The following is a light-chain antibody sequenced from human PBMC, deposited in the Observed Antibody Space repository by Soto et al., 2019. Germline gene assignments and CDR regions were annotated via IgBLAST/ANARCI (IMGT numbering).Light chain of an antibody. CDR1: QGISSY. CDR3: QQLGSYPIT. CDR2: AAS. J-gene: IGKJ5*01. Sequence: IQLTQSPSSLSASVGDRVTITCRASQGISSYLAWYQQEPGKAPKLLIYAASTLQSGVPSRFSGSGSGTDLTLTICSLQPEDFATYYCQQLGSYPITFGQGTRLEIK. V-gene: IGKV1-9*01.